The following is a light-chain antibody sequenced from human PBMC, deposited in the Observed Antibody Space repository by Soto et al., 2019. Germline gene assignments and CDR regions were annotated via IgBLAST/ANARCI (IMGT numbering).Light chain of an antibody. CDR3: QQYGTSPELT. CDR2: GAS. J-gene: IGKJ4*01. Sequence: EIVLTQSPGILSLSPGESVTLSWRASQRISSSYSAWYQQKPGQAPRLLIYGASSRATGIPDRFSGSGSGTDFTLTISRLEAEDFAVYYCQQYGTSPELTFGGGTKVEIE. V-gene: IGKV3-20*01. CDR1: QRISSSY.